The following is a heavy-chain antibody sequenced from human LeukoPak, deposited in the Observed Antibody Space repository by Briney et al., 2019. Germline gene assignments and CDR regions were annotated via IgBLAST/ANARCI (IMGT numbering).Heavy chain of an antibody. CDR1: GFTFSSSA. CDR3: AMDDFWSGYYNY. J-gene: IGHJ4*02. D-gene: IGHD3-3*01. CDR2: ISNNGGYT. Sequence: GGSLRLSCAASGFTFSSSAMSWVRQAPGKGLEWVSAISNNGGYTYYADSVQGRFTISRDNSKSTLYLQMNSLRAEDTAVYYCAMDDFWSGYYNYWGQGTLVTVSS. V-gene: IGHV3-23*01.